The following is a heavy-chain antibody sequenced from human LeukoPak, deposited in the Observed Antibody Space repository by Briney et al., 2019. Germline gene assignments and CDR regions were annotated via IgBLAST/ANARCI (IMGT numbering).Heavy chain of an antibody. CDR2: IYHSGST. V-gene: IGHV4-4*02. CDR1: GGSISSSNG. Sequence: SETLSLTCAVSGGSISSSNGWSWVRQPPGKGLEWIGEIYHSGSTNYNPSLKSRVTISVDKSKNQFSLRLSSVTAADTAVYYCARGEIYGDYINWFDPWGQGTLVTVSS. J-gene: IGHJ5*02. D-gene: IGHD4-17*01. CDR3: ARGEIYGDYINWFDP.